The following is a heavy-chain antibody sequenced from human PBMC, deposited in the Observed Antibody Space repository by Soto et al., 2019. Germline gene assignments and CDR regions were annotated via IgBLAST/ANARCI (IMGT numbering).Heavy chain of an antibody. J-gene: IGHJ3*02. Sequence: ASVNVSCMASGYTLTSYVISWVRQAPGHGLEWRGWISAYNGNTNYAQKLQGRVTMTTDTSTSTAYMELRSLRFDDTAVYYCARDWATVTSFDIWGQGTMVTVSS. CDR3: ARDWATVTSFDI. D-gene: IGHD4-17*01. V-gene: IGHV1-18*01. CDR2: ISAYNGNT. CDR1: GYTLTSYV.